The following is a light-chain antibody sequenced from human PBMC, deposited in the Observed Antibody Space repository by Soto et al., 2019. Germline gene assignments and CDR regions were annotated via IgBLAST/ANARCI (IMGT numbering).Light chain of an antibody. Sequence: DIQVTQSPSSLSASVGDRVTISCRASQSISGYLNWYQQKPGKAPELLIFDASSLQSGVPSRFSGRGSGSEYTLTISSLQPEDFATYFCQHSYSNFPITFGQGTRLEIK. CDR3: QHSYSNFPIT. CDR2: DAS. V-gene: IGKV1-39*01. J-gene: IGKJ5*01. CDR1: QSISGY.